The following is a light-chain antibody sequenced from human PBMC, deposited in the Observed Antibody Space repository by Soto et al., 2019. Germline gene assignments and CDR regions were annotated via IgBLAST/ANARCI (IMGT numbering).Light chain of an antibody. CDR2: GAS. CDR3: QQYNDWPPLT. Sequence: EIVMTQSPATLSVSPGESATLSCRASQSVSSYLAWYQQKPGQAPRVLIYGASTRATGIPARFSGSGSGTEFTLTISSLQSEDFAVYYCQQYNDWPPLTFGGGTKVDI. J-gene: IGKJ4*01. V-gene: IGKV3-15*01. CDR1: QSVSSY.